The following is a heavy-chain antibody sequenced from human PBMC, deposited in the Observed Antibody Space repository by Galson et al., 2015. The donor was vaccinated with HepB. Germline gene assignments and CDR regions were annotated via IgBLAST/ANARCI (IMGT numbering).Heavy chain of an antibody. CDR2: INPSGGST. CDR3: ARAQFYDFWSGLLFDP. J-gene: IGHJ5*02. V-gene: IGHV1-46*01. Sequence: SVKVSCKASGYTFTSYYMHWVRQAPGQGLEWMGIINPSGGSTSYAQKFQGRVTMTRDTSTSTVYMELSSLRSEDTAVYYCARAQFYDFWSGLLFDPWGQGTLVTISS. D-gene: IGHD3-3*01. CDR1: GYTFTSYY.